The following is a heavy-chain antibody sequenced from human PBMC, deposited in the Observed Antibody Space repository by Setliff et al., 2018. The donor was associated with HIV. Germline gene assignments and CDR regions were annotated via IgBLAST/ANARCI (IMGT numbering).Heavy chain of an antibody. D-gene: IGHD3-16*01. CDR1: GYTLTELS. CDR2: FDPEDGET. CDR3: ARDDGGYNYAEAFDV. V-gene: IGHV1-24*01. Sequence: AASVKVSCKVSGYTLTELSMHWVRQAPGKGLEWMGGFDPEDGETIYAQKFQGRVSLTIDTSASTAYMELRSLRSDDTAVYYCARDDGGYNYAEAFDVWGQGTMVTVSS. J-gene: IGHJ3*01.